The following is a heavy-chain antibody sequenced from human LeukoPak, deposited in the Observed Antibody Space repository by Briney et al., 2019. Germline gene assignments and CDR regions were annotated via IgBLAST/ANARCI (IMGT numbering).Heavy chain of an antibody. Sequence: GGSLRLSCAASGFTFSSYAMSWVRQAPGKGLEWVSAISGSGGSTYYADSVKGRFTISRDNSKNTLYLQMNSLRAEDTAVYYCASKQLVHLEFDYWGQGTLVTVSS. V-gene: IGHV3-23*01. CDR2: ISGSGGST. CDR3: ASKQLVHLEFDY. D-gene: IGHD6-13*01. J-gene: IGHJ4*02. CDR1: GFTFSSYA.